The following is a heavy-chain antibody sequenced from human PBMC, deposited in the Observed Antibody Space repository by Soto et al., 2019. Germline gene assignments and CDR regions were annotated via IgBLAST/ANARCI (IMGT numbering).Heavy chain of an antibody. J-gene: IGHJ3*02. V-gene: IGHV1-69*12. CDR2: IIPIFGTA. D-gene: IGHD6-13*01. Sequence: QVQLVQSGAEVKKPGSSVKVSCKASGGTFSSYAISWVRQAPGQGLEWMGGIIPIFGTANYAQKFQGRVTITADEXTXXPYMELSSLRSEDTAVYYCASPRAAAGTGGDAFDIWGQGTMVTVSS. CDR1: GGTFSSYA. CDR3: ASPRAAAGTGGDAFDI.